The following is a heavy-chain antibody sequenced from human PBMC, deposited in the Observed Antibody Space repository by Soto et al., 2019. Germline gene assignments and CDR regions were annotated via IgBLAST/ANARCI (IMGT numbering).Heavy chain of an antibody. D-gene: IGHD2-2*01. J-gene: IGHJ4*02. V-gene: IGHV4-30-4*01. Sequence: SETLSLTCTVSGGSISSGGSYWWWIRQPPGKGLEWIGYIYYSGNTYFNPSLKSRVTLSVDTSKNQFSLNLSSVTAADTAVYYCVRYCSTTKCPFDYWGQGTLVTVSS. CDR2: IYYSGNT. CDR1: GGSISSGGSY. CDR3: VRYCSTTKCPFDY.